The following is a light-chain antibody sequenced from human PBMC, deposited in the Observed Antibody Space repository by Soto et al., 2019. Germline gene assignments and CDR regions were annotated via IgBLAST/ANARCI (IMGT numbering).Light chain of an antibody. V-gene: IGKV1-5*03. Sequence: DIQMTQSPSTLSASVGDRVTIXXRARQSISSWLAWYQQKPGKATKLXXYKASSLESGVPSRFSGSGSGTEFTLTISSLQPDDFATYYCQQYNRYSPWTFGQGTKVDIK. CDR2: KAS. CDR3: QQYNRYSPWT. J-gene: IGKJ1*01. CDR1: QSISSW.